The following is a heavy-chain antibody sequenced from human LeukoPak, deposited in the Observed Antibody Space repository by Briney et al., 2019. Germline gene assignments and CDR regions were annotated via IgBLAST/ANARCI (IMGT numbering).Heavy chain of an antibody. J-gene: IGHJ6*02. V-gene: IGHV1-2*02. CDR2: INPNSGGT. Sequence: GASVKVSCKASGYTFTGYYMHWVRQAPGQGLEWMGWINPNSGGTNYAQKFQGRVTMTRDTSISTAYMELSRLRSDDTAVYYCARDGAPPPNNYYYYYGMDVWGQGTTVTVSS. CDR1: GYTFTGYY. CDR3: ARDGAPPPNNYYYYYGMDV. D-gene: IGHD3-16*01.